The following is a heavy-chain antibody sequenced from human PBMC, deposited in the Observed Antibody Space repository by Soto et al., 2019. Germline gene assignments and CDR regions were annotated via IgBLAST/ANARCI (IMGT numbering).Heavy chain of an antibody. D-gene: IGHD6-19*01. Sequence: QVQLVQSGAEVKKPGSSVKVSCKASGGTFSSYAISWVRQAPGQGLEWMGGIIPIFGTANYAQKFQGRVTITADESTSTAYMELSGLRSEDTAVYYCARAASYSSGWPPFDYWGQGTLVTVSS. CDR2: IIPIFGTA. J-gene: IGHJ4*02. CDR3: ARAASYSSGWPPFDY. V-gene: IGHV1-69*01. CDR1: GGTFSSYA.